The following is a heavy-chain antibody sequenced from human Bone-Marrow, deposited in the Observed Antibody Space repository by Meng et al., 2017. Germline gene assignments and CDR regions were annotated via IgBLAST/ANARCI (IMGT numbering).Heavy chain of an antibody. CDR2: INHSGST. Sequence: HGPLEECGACLFKPSETLSLTCVVSGGSFSDYYWSWIRQPPGKGLEWIGEINHSGSTNYNPSLESRATISVDTSQNNLSLKLSSVTAADSAVYYCARGPTTMAHDFDYWGQGTLVTVSS. V-gene: IGHV4-34*01. CDR3: ARGPTTMAHDFDY. CDR1: GGSFSDYY. D-gene: IGHD4-11*01. J-gene: IGHJ4*02.